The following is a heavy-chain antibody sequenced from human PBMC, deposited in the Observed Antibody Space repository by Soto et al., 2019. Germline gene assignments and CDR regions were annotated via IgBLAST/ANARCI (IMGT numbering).Heavy chain of an antibody. V-gene: IGHV3-23*01. CDR2: ISGSGGST. D-gene: IGHD2-2*01. CDR1: GFTFSSYA. CDR3: AKGDGAMRHYYYYGMDV. Sequence: GGSLRLSCVASGFTFSSYAMSWVRQAPGKGLEWVSAISGSGGSTYYADSVKGRFTISRDNSKNTLYLQMNSLRAEDTAVYYCAKGDGAMRHYYYYGMDVWGQGTTVTVSS. J-gene: IGHJ6*02.